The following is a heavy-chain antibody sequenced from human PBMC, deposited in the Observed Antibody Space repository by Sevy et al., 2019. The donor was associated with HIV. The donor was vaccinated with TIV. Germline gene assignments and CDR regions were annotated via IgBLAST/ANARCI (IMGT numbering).Heavy chain of an antibody. CDR2: ISGSGGST. CDR1: GFTFSSYA. D-gene: IGHD1-1*01. J-gene: IGHJ4*02. CDR3: AKAAPLMGTGGSYYFDY. Sequence: GGSLRLSCAASGFTFSSYAMSWVHQAPGKGLEWVSVISGSGGSTYYADSVKGRFTISRDNSKNTLYLQMNSLRAEDTAVYYCAKAAPLMGTGGSYYFDYWGQGTLVTVSS. V-gene: IGHV3-23*01.